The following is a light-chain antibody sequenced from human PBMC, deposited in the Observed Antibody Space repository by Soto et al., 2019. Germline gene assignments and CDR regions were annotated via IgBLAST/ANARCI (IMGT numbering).Light chain of an antibody. CDR2: AAS. V-gene: IGKV1-39*01. J-gene: IGKJ1*01. Sequence: IQMTPSPSSLSASVGDRVTITCRAIQSITTYLNWYQHKPGKAPKLLIYAASNLQSGVPSRFSGSGSGTDFTLTISSLQPEDFATYYCQKSYSIFLTFGQGTKVEVK. CDR1: QSITTY. CDR3: QKSYSIFLT.